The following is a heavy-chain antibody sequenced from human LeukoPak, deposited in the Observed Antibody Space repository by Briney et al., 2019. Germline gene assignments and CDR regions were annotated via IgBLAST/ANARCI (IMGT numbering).Heavy chain of an antibody. CDR3: AKDAKPSFVRGQVPNWHFDL. D-gene: IGHD3-10*01. CDR1: GLTFNNYA. Sequence: GGSLRLSCAVSGLTFNNYAMSWVRQAPGKGLEWVSGISGRGASKYYADSVKGRFTISRDNSKNTLYLQMNNLRVEDTAVYYCAKDAKPSFVRGQVPNWHFDLWGRGTLVIVSS. V-gene: IGHV3-23*01. J-gene: IGHJ2*01. CDR2: ISGRGASK.